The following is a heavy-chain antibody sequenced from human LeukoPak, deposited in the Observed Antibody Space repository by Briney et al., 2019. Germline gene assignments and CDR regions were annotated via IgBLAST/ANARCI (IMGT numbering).Heavy chain of an antibody. CDR3: AREGIVATWGYYYMDV. D-gene: IGHD5-12*01. J-gene: IGHJ6*03. CDR1: GYTFTSYD. V-gene: IGHV1-8*03. CDR2: MNPNSGNT. Sequence: GASVKVSCKASGYTFTSYDINWVRQATGQGLEWMGWMNPNSGNTGYAQKFQGRVTITRNTSISTAYMELSSLRSEDTAVYYCAREGIVATWGYYYMDVWGKGTTVTVSS.